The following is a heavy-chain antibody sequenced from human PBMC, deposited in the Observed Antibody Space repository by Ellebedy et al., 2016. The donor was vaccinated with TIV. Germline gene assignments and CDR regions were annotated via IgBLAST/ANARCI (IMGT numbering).Heavy chain of an antibody. CDR2: IYSGGST. CDR3: ARVGKRGYYYMDV. Sequence: GESLKISXVASGLTVSSNFMNWVRQAPGKGLEWVSVIYSGGSTYYADSVKGRFSTSRDNSKNTLYLQINTLRAEDTAVYYCARVGKRGYYYMDVWGKGTTVTVSS. D-gene: IGHD3-10*01. CDR1: GLTVSSNF. V-gene: IGHV3-53*01. J-gene: IGHJ6*03.